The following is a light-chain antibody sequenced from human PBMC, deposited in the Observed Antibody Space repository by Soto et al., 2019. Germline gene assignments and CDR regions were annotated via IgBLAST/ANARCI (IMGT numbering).Light chain of an antibody. J-gene: IGLJ2*01. CDR3: CSYAGSRPRRV. Sequence: QSALTQPASVSGSPGQSITISCTGTSSDVGSYNLVSWYQQHPGKAPKLMIYEGSKRPSGVSNRFSGSKSGNTASLTISGLQAEDEADYYCCSYAGSRPRRVFGGGTKVTVL. V-gene: IGLV2-23*01. CDR2: EGS. CDR1: SSDVGSYNL.